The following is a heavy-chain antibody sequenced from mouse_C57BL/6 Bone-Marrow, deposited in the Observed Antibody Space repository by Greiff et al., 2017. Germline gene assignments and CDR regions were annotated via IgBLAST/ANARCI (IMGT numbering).Heavy chain of an antibody. CDR1: GYSFTGYY. CDR3: AREGDGYYLAY. CDR2: IYPCNGVS. J-gene: IGHJ3*01. Sequence: VQLQQSGPELVKPGASVKISCKASGYSFTGYYMHWVKQSPGNILEWIGNIYPCNGVSSYNQKFKGKATLTVDKSSSTAYMELRSLTSEDSAVYYCAREGDGYYLAYWGQGTLVTVSA. V-gene: IGHV1-31*01. D-gene: IGHD2-3*01.